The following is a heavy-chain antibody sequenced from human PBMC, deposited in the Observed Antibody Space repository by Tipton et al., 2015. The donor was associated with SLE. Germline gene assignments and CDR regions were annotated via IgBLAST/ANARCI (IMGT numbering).Heavy chain of an antibody. CDR2: INHSGST. D-gene: IGHD6-19*01. J-gene: IGHJ6*02. V-gene: IGHV4-34*01. Sequence: TLSLTCAVSGGSFSGYYWNWIRQPPGKGLEWIGEINHSGSTNYNPSLKSRVTISVDTSKNQFSLKLSSVTAADTAVYYCARDSSGWLYYYYGMDVWGQGTTVTVSS. CDR3: ARDSSGWLYYYYGMDV. CDR1: GGSFSGYY.